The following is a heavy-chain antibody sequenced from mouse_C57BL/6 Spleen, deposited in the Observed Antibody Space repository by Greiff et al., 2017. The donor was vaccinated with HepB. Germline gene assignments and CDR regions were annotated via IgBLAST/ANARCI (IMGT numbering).Heavy chain of an antibody. V-gene: IGHV1-54*01. CDR1: GYAFTNYL. J-gene: IGHJ2*01. CDR2: INPGSGGT. CDR3: AREEAAPDY. Sequence: QVQLQQSGAELVRPGTSVKVSCKASGYAFTNYLIEWVKQRPGQGLEWIGVINPGSGGTNYNEKFKGKATLTADKSSSTAYMQLSSLTSEDSAVYFCAREEAAPDYWGQGTTLTVSS. D-gene: IGHD6-1*01.